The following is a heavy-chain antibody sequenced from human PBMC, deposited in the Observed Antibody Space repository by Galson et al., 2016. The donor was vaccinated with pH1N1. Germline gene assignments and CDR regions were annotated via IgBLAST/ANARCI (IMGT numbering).Heavy chain of an antibody. CDR3: ATFSSSSSWRSLDV. V-gene: IGHV1-69*13. J-gene: IGHJ3*01. Sequence: SVKVSCKASGATFNSYGIHWVRQAPGKGLEWMGDINPVLGTTNYAQRFQDRVTITAHDMELSGLGSEDTAIYYCATFSSSSSWRSLDVWGQGTTVTVSS. D-gene: IGHD6-6*01. CDR2: INPVLGTT. CDR1: GATFNSYG.